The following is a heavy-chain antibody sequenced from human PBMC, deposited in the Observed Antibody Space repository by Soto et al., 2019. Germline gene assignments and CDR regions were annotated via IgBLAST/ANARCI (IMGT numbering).Heavy chain of an antibody. Sequence: SETLSLTCAASGGSFTSNNWRTWVRQPPGQGLEWIGEIYRTGTTQFHPSLKTRVTISVDTSKNEFSLRLRSVTAADTAVYYCVRYLKAVAAAMPYWGQGIPVTVSS. CDR3: VRYLKAVAAAMPY. CDR2: IYRTGTT. CDR1: GGSFTSNNW. V-gene: IGHV4-4*02. J-gene: IGHJ4*02. D-gene: IGHD6-19*01.